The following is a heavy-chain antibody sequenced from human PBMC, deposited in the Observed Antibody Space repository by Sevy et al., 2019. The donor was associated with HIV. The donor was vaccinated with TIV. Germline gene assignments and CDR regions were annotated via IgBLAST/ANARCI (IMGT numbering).Heavy chain of an antibody. J-gene: IGHJ4*02. CDR1: GYTFSTYR. V-gene: IGHV1-18*01. D-gene: IGHD2-15*01. CDR2: ISPHNGDT. CDR3: ARVYCSGGRCYSLAY. Sequence: ASVKVSCKISGYTFSTYRITWVRQAPGQGLEWMGWISPHNGDTNYAQKLQDRITMITDTSTNTAFMELTSLRSDDTAVYYCARVYCSGGRCYSLAYWGQGTLVTVSS.